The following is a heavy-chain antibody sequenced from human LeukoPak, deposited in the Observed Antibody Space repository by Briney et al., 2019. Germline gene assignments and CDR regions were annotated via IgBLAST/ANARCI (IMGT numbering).Heavy chain of an antibody. D-gene: IGHD4-17*01. J-gene: IGHJ2*01. CDR1: GFTFSSYA. Sequence: GGSLTLSCAASGFTFSSYAMSWVRQAPGKGLEWVSAISGSVGSTYYADSVKGRFTISRDNSKNTLYLRMNSLRAEDTAVYYCARSPTVTIRFWYFDLWGRGTLVTVSS. V-gene: IGHV3-23*01. CDR2: ISGSVGST. CDR3: ARSPTVTIRFWYFDL.